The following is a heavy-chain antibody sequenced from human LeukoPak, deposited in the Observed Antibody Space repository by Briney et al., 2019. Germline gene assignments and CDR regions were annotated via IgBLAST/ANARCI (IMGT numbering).Heavy chain of an antibody. Sequence: GGSLRLSCAASGFTFSSYCMHWVRQAPGRGREWGAVISYDGSNKYYADSVKGRFTISRDNSKNPLYLQMNSLRPEDTAVYYCAKDTMYYYGSGSYFLDYWGQGTLVTVSS. CDR1: GFTFSSYC. V-gene: IGHV3-30*18. CDR3: AKDTMYYYGSGSYFLDY. D-gene: IGHD3-10*01. J-gene: IGHJ4*02. CDR2: ISYDGSNK.